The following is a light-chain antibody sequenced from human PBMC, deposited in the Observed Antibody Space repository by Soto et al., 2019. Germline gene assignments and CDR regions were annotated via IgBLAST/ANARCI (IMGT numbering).Light chain of an antibody. CDR3: QQYKSFRA. CDR2: AAS. J-gene: IGKJ1*01. Sequence: DIQMTQSPSSLSASVGDRVTIACRASQTISNYLHWYQQKPGKAPKLLIYAASSLQSGVPSRFRGSGSGSDFTLTINSLQPDDFATYYCQQYKSFRAFGQGTKVDI. V-gene: IGKV1-16*01. CDR1: QTISNY.